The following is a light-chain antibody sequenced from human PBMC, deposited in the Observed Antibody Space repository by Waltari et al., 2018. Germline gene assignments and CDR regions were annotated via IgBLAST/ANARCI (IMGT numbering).Light chain of an antibody. CDR1: QSVRTY. V-gene: IGKV3-11*01. CDR3: QERSNWPGGA. J-gene: IGKJ4*01. CDR2: DAS. Sequence: EIVLTQSPATLSLSPGERATLSCRASQSVRTYLAWYQHRPGQAPRLLIYDASNRATGFPARFSGSGSGTDFTLTISGLQPEDFAVYYCQERSNWPGGAFGGGTKVEIK.